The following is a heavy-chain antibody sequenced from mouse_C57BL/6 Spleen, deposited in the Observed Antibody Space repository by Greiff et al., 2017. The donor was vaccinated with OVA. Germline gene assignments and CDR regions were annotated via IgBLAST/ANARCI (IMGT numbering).Heavy chain of an antibody. J-gene: IGHJ1*03. CDR2: IHPNSGST. V-gene: IGHV1-64*01. CDR1: GYTFTSYW. D-gene: IGHD1-1*01. CDR3: ARGGGSSHWYFDV. Sequence: QVQLQQPGAELVKPGASVKLSCKASGYTFTSYWMHWVKQRPGQGLEWIGMIHPNSGSTNYNEKVKSKATLTVDKSSSTAYMQLSSLTSEDSAVYYCARGGGSSHWYFDVWGTGTTVTVSS.